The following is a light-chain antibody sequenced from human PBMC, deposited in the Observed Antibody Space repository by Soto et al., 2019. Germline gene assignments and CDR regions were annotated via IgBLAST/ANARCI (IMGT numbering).Light chain of an antibody. CDR2: EVS. CDR3: TSYTSSSTLDV. V-gene: IGLV2-14*01. Sequence: QSALTQPASVSGSPGQSITISCTGTSSDVGGYDYVSWYQHHPGKAPKLMIFEVSNRPSGVSHRFSGSKSGNTASLTISGLQAEDEADYYCTSYTSSSTLDVFGTRTKLTVL. CDR1: SSDVGGYDY. J-gene: IGLJ1*01.